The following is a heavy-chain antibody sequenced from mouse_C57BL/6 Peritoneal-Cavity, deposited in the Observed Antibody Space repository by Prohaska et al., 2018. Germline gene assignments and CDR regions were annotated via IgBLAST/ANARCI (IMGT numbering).Heavy chain of an antibody. CDR1: GYTFTTYG. V-gene: IGHV9-3*01. Sequence: QIQLVQSGPELKKPGETVKISCKASGYTFTTYGMSWVKQAPGKGLNWMGWINTYSGVPTYADDFKGRFAFSLETSASTAYLQINNLKNEDTATYFCAYYDYDGEFAYWGQGTLVTVSA. CDR3: AYYDYDGEFAY. CDR2: INTYSGVP. D-gene: IGHD2-4*01. J-gene: IGHJ3*01.